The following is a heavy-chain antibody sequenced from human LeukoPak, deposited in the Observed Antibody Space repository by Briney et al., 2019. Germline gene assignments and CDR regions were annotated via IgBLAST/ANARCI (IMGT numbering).Heavy chain of an antibody. CDR3: ARDRWGIAAAGHPAFQH. CDR2: INPNSGGT. Sequence: ASVKVSCKASGYTFTGYYMHWVRQAPGQGLEWMGWINPNSGGTNYAQKFQGWVTMTRDTSISTAYMELSRLRSDDTAVYYCARDRWGIAAAGHPAFQHWGQGTLVTVSS. V-gene: IGHV1-2*04. CDR1: GYTFTGYY. D-gene: IGHD6-13*01. J-gene: IGHJ1*01.